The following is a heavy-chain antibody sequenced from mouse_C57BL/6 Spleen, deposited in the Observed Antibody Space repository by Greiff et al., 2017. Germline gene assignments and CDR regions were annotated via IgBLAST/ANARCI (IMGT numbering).Heavy chain of an antibody. CDR2: INYDGSST. J-gene: IGHJ4*01. V-gene: IGHV5-16*01. D-gene: IGHD1-2*01. CDR3: ARDNLFGYFRMDY. Sequence: EVMLVESEGGLVQPGSSMKLSCTASGFTFSDYYMAWVRQVPEKGLEWVANINYDGSSTYYLDSLKSRFIISSDNAKNSLYLQMSSLMSEDTATYYCARDNLFGYFRMDYWGQGTSVTVSS. CDR1: GFTFSDYY.